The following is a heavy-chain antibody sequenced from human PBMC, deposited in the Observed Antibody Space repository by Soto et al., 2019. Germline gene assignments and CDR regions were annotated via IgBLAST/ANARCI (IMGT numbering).Heavy chain of an antibody. CDR3: ANDALGYCSGGSCHFDY. J-gene: IGHJ4*02. V-gene: IGHV3-30*18. D-gene: IGHD2-15*01. CDR1: GFTFSSYG. CDR2: ISYDGSNK. Sequence: QVQLVESGGGVVQPGRSLRLSCAASGFTFSSYGMHWVRQAPGKGLEWVAVISYDGSNKYYADSVKGRFTISRDNSKNTLYLQIHSLRAEDTAVYYCANDALGYCSGGSCHFDYWGQGTLVTVSS.